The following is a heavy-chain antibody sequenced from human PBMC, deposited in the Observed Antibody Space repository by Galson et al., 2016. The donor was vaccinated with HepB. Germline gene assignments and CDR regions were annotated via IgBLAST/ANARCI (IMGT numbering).Heavy chain of an antibody. J-gene: IGHJ6*02. D-gene: IGHD3-10*01. V-gene: IGHV3-30*04. CDR1: GFTFNSFA. CDR2: TPYDGSRK. Sequence: SLRLSCAASGFTFNSFAMHWVRQAPGKGLVWVAVTPYDGSRKFYADFVEGRFTISRDNSKNTLYLQMNSLRPEDTDVYYCARDYNSTWYYYGMDVWGQGTTVTVSS. CDR3: ARDYNSTWYYYGMDV.